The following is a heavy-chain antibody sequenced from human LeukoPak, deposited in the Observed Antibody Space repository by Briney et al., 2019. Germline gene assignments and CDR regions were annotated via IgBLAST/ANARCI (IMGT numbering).Heavy chain of an antibody. Sequence: SGPTLVKPTQTLTLACTFSGFSLSTVGVGVGWIRQPPGKALEWLAFIYWDDDKRYSPSLKTRLTITKDTSKNQVVLTMTNMDPVHTATYYCAHTPPGRTQLWLRYFQHWGQGTLVTVTS. J-gene: IGHJ1*01. CDR1: GFSLSTVGVG. D-gene: IGHD5-18*01. CDR2: IYWDDDK. V-gene: IGHV2-5*02. CDR3: AHTPPGRTQLWLRYFQH.